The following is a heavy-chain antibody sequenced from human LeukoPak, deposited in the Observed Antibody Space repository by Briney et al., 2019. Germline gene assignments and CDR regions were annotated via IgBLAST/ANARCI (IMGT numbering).Heavy chain of an antibody. CDR3: ARDPPVDTAMVDY. J-gene: IGHJ4*02. Sequence: GGSLRLPCAASGFTFSSYGIHWVRQAPGKGLEWVAVISYDGSNKYYADSVKGRFTISRDNSKNTLYLQMNSLRAEDTAVYYCARDPPVDTAMVDYWGQGTLVTVSS. CDR1: GFTFSSYG. V-gene: IGHV3-30*03. CDR2: ISYDGSNK. D-gene: IGHD5-18*01.